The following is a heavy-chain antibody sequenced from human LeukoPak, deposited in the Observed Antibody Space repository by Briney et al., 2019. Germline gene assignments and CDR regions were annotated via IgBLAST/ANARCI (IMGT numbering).Heavy chain of an antibody. CDR1: GFTFSSYA. V-gene: IGHV3-23*01. Sequence: GGSLRLSCAASGFTFSSYAMSGGRQAPGKGREWGSAISGSGGSTYYADSVRGRFTISKDNSKNTLYRQMNRLRAEDTAVYYCAKDRFGSGKGETWFDPWGQGTLVTVSS. CDR3: AKDRFGSGKGETWFDP. D-gene: IGHD3-10*01. CDR2: ISGSGGST. J-gene: IGHJ5*02.